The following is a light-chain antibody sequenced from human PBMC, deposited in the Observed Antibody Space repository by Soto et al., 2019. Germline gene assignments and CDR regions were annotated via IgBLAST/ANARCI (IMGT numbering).Light chain of an antibody. CDR3: QVWDGSSDHYV. CDR1: NIGSKG. V-gene: IGLV3-21*02. CDR2: DDS. J-gene: IGLJ1*01. Sequence: SYELTQPPSVSVAPGQTARITCGGNNIGSKGVHWYQQKPGQAPVLVVYDDSDRPSGIPERFSGSNSGNTATLTISRVGAGDEADYYCQVWDGSSDHYVFGTGTKLTVL.